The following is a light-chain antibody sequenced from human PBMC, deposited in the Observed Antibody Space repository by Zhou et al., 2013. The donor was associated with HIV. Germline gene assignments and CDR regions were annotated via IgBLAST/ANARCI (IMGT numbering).Light chain of an antibody. CDR2: AAS. CDR1: HIISSNF. J-gene: IGKJ1*01. V-gene: IGKV3-20*01. Sequence: EIVLTQSPATLSLSPGERATLSCRASHIISSNFLAWYQQKPGQAPRLLIYAASSRATGIPDRFSGSGSGTDFTLTISRLEPEDFAVYYCQQYGSSPRTFGQGTKVEIK. CDR3: QQYGSSPRT.